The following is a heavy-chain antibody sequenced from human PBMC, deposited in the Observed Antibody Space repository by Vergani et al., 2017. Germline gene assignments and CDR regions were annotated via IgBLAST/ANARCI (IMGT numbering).Heavy chain of an antibody. CDR2: IYDSGDT. Sequence: QVQLQESGPGLVKPSETLSLTFSVSGDSMHTYYWTWIRQPPGKGLEWIGYIYDSGDTKYNPSLKSRVTMSLDTSKNQFSLNLYSVTAADTAVYYCARGALGWRRQIDSWGQGTLVTVAS. CDR3: ARGALGWRRQIDS. D-gene: IGHD3-3*01. J-gene: IGHJ4*02. V-gene: IGHV4-59*01. CDR1: GDSMHTYY.